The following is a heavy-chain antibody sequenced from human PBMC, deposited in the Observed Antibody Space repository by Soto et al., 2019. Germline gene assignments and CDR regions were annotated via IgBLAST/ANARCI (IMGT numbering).Heavy chain of an antibody. D-gene: IGHD2-2*01. CDR1: GGSISSGGYY. CDR2: IYYSGST. Sequence: SETLSLTCTVSGGSISSGGYYWSWIRQHPGKGLEWIGYIYYSGSTYYNPSLKSRVTISVDTSKNQFSLKLSSVTAADTAVYYCARSPDIVVVPAAIDAFDIWGQGTMVTVSS. CDR3: ARSPDIVVVPAAIDAFDI. V-gene: IGHV4-31*03. J-gene: IGHJ3*02.